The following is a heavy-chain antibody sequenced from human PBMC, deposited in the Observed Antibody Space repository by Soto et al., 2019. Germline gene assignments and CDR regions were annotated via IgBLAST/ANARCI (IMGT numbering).Heavy chain of an antibody. Sequence: PGGSLRLSCAASGFTVSSTYMSWVRQAPGKGLEWVSVIYSGGRTYYSDSVTGRFTISADNSKNTLYLQMNSLRAEDTAVYYCASSNSGNFYSGMDVWGQGTTVTVSS. CDR3: ASSNSGNFYSGMDV. D-gene: IGHD6-6*01. CDR2: IYSGGRT. J-gene: IGHJ6*02. V-gene: IGHV3-53*01. CDR1: GFTVSSTY.